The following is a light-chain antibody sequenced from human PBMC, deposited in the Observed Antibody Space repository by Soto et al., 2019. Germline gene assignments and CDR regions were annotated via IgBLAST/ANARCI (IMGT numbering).Light chain of an antibody. CDR2: DAS. J-gene: IGKJ4*01. CDR1: QSVSSY. CDR3: QQRSNWHPLLT. Sequence: EIVLTQSPATLSLSPGERATLSCRASQSVSSYLAWYQQKPGQAPRLLIYDASNRATGIPARFSGSGSGTDFTLTISSLEPEDFAVYYCQQRSNWHPLLTLGGGTKVDIK. V-gene: IGKV3-11*01.